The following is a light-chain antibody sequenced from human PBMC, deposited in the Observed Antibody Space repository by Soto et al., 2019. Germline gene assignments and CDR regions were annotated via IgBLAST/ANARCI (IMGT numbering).Light chain of an antibody. CDR1: SSNIGTNT. CDR2: SND. Sequence: QTVVTQPPSASGTPGQRVTISCSGSSSNIGTNTINWYKQLPGTAPKLLIYSNDLRPSGVPDRFSGSKSGTSASLAISGLQSEDEADYYCEAWDDSLYGAVFGGGTQLTVL. V-gene: IGLV1-44*01. J-gene: IGLJ2*01. CDR3: EAWDDSLYGAV.